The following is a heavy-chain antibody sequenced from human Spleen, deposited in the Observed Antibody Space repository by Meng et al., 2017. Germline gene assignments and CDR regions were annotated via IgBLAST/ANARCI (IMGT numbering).Heavy chain of an antibody. D-gene: IGHD1-26*01. CDR3: TWDDKAVSDY. V-gene: IGHV3-15*01. J-gene: IGHJ4*02. CDR1: VFYFNNAW. Sequence: VDLVGSGGGLVKPGGSLRLSCAHSVFYFNNAWMSWVRQAAGKGLEWVGRIKSNTDGGTAEYAAPVTGRFTISRDDSKSTLYLQMSGLRIDDTGVYYCTWDDKAVSDYWGQGTLVTVSS. CDR2: IKSNTDGGTA.